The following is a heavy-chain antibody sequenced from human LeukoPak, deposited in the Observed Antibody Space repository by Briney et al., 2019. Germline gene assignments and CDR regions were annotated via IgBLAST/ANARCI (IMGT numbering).Heavy chain of an antibody. CDR2: IKQDGSEK. D-gene: IGHD6-19*01. V-gene: IGHV3-7*01. Sequence: PGGSLRLSCAASGLTFSSYWMSWVRQAPGKGLEWVANIKQDGSEKSYVDSVEGRFTISRDNTKNSLYLQMNSLRAEDTAVYFCAREWAGPSFDYWGQGTLVTVSS. CDR1: GLTFSSYW. J-gene: IGHJ4*02. CDR3: AREWAGPSFDY.